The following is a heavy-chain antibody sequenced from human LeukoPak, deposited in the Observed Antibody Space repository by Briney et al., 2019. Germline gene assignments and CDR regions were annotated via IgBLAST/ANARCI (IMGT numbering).Heavy chain of an antibody. CDR2: IYSSGGT. D-gene: IGHD3-22*01. V-gene: IGHV4-4*07. Sequence: SETLSLTCTVSGGSISSYYWSWIRQPAGKRLEWIGRIYSSGGTNYNPSLKSRVTMSVDTSKNQFSLKLSSVTAADTAVYFCARGPYSYDSSGAFDIWGQGTMVTVSS. CDR1: GGSISSYY. J-gene: IGHJ3*02. CDR3: ARGPYSYDSSGAFDI.